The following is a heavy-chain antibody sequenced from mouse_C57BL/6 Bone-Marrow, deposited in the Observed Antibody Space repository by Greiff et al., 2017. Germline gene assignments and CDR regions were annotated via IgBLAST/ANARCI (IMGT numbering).Heavy chain of an antibody. CDR1: GYTFTSYW. V-gene: IGHV1-50*01. J-gene: IGHJ2*01. Sequence: QVHVKQPGAELVKPGASVKLSCKASGYTFTSYWMQWVKQRPGQGLEWIGEIDPSDSYTNYNQKFKGKATLTVDTSSSTAYMQLSSLTSEDSAVYYCARSDDHGPFDYWGQGTTLTVSS. D-gene: IGHD2-4*01. CDR2: IDPSDSYT. CDR3: ARSDDHGPFDY.